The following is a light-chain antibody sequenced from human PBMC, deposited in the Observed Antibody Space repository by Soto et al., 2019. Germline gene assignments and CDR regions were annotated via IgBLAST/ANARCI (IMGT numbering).Light chain of an antibody. V-gene: IGLV2-14*01. J-gene: IGLJ2*01. CDR1: SSDVGHYNY. CDR3: SSYTSSSPHVV. Sequence: QSALTQPASVSGSPGQSITISCTGTSSDVGHYNYVSWYQQHPGKAPKLMIYEVSNRPSGVSNRFSGSKSGNTASLTISGLQAKDEADYYCSSYTSSSPHVVFGGGTKLTVL. CDR2: EVS.